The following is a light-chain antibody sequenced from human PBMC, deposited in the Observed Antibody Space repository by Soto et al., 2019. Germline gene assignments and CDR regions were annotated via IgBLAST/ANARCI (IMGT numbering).Light chain of an antibody. J-gene: IGLJ2*01. CDR2: EVT. CDR1: SSDVGGYKF. Sequence: QSALTQPASVSGSPGQSITISCTGTSSDVGGYKFVSWYQQQPGKAPKLMIYEVTNRPSGVSNHFSGSKSGNTASLTISGLQAEDEADYYCSSYTSSNTLVFGGGTKVTVL. V-gene: IGLV2-14*01. CDR3: SSYTSSNTLV.